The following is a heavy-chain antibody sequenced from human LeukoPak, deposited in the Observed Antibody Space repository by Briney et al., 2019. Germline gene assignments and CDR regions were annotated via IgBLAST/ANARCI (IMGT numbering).Heavy chain of an antibody. D-gene: IGHD1-1*01. Sequence: SETLSLTCTVSGGSISGYFWSWIRQPAGKGLEWIGRIYTSGSTNYNPSLKSRVTMSVDTSKSQFSLKLSSVTAADTAVYYCAGQLDYNWFDPWGQGTLVTVSS. J-gene: IGHJ5*02. CDR1: GGSISGYF. CDR3: AGQLDYNWFDP. V-gene: IGHV4-4*07. CDR2: IYTSGST.